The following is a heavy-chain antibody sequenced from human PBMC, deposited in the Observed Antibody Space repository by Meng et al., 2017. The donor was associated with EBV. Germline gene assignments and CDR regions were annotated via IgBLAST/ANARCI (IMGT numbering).Heavy chain of an antibody. CDR3: ARGDYTNYPRWFDP. J-gene: IGHJ5*02. CDR1: AGSISSSSYY. CDR2: IYYSGTT. V-gene: IGHV4-39*07. D-gene: IGHD4-11*01. Sequence: QLQLQESVPGLVKPSETLSLTCPVSAGSISSSSYYWGWIRQPPGKGLEWIGSIYYSGTTYYSPSLKSRVTISVDTSKNQFSLKLTSLTAADTAIYYCARGDYTNYPRWFDPWGQGTLVTVSS.